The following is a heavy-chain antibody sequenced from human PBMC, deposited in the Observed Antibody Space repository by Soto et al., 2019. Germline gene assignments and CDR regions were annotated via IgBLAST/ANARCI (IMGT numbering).Heavy chain of an antibody. Sequence: ASVKVSCKASGGTFSSYAISWVRQAPGQGLEWMGGIIPILGIANYAQKFQGRVTITADKSTSTAYMELSSLRSEDTAVYYCARGGLEYCSGGSCYSYYFDYWGHGTLVTVSS. V-gene: IGHV1-69*10. J-gene: IGHJ4*01. CDR3: ARGGLEYCSGGSCYSYYFDY. CDR2: IIPILGIA. CDR1: GGTFSSYA. D-gene: IGHD2-15*01.